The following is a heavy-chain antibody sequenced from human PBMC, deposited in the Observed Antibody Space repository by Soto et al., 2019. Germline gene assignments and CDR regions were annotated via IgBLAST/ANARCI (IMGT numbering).Heavy chain of an antibody. CDR2: IYYSGST. CDR3: ARQRGRRLRLNYYYYMDV. D-gene: IGHD5-12*01. V-gene: IGHV4-39*01. J-gene: IGHJ6*03. CDR1: GGSISSSSYY. Sequence: QLQLQESGPGLVKPSETLSLTCTVSGGSISSSSYYWGWIRQPPGKGLEWIGGIYYSGSTYYNPSRKSRATMSVDTSKNQFSLKLSSVTAADTAVYYCARQRGRRLRLNYYYYMDVWGKGTTVTVSS.